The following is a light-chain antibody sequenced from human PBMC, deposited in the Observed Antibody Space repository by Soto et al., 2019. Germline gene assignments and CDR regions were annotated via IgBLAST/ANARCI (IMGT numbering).Light chain of an antibody. Sequence: QSVLTQPASVSGSPGQSITITYTGTSSDIGSYNFVSWYQQYPGKAPKVMIYEVNNRPSGVSNRFSGSKSGNTASLSISGLQAEDEADYYCSSYTINRTRVFGGGTKLTVL. V-gene: IGLV2-14*01. CDR3: SSYTINRTRV. J-gene: IGLJ3*02. CDR2: EVN. CDR1: SSDIGSYNF.